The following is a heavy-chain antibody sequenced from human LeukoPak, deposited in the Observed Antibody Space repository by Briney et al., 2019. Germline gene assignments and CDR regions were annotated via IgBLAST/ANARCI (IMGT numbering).Heavy chain of an antibody. CDR2: IRYDGSNK. D-gene: IGHD3-10*01. J-gene: IGHJ5*02. CDR3: ARDRYYGSGSYLWFDP. V-gene: IGHV3-30*02. Sequence: GGSLRLSCAASGFTFSSYGMHWVRQAPGKGLEWVAFIRYDGSNKYYADSVKGRFTISRDNSKNTLYLQMNSLRAEDTAVYYCARDRYYGSGSYLWFDPWGQGTLVTVSS. CDR1: GFTFSSYG.